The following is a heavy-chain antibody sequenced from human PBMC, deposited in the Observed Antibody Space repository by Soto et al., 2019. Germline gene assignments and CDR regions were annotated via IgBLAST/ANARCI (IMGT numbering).Heavy chain of an antibody. D-gene: IGHD3-3*01. CDR3: ARRATIFGDLTVTPFDY. CDR2: ISSDGTST. Sequence: PGGSLRLSCAASGFTFSSYAMHWVRQAPGKGLEYVSAISSDGTSTYYANSVKGRFTISRDNSKNTLHLQMGSLRAEDMAVYYCARRATIFGDLTVTPFDYWGQGTLVTVSS. CDR1: GFTFSSYA. V-gene: IGHV3-64*01. J-gene: IGHJ4*02.